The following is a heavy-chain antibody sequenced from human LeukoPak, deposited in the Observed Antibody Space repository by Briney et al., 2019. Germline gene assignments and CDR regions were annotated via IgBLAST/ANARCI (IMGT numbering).Heavy chain of an antibody. CDR3: ARSYSSLFYVDY. Sequence: SETLSLTCAVYGGSFSGYYWSWIRQPPGKGLEWIGEINHSGSTNYNPSLKSRVTISVDTSKNQFSLKLSSVTAADTAVYYCARSYSSLFYVDYWGQGTLVTVSS. CDR1: GGSFSGYY. D-gene: IGHD6-13*01. CDR2: INHSGST. V-gene: IGHV4-34*01. J-gene: IGHJ4*02.